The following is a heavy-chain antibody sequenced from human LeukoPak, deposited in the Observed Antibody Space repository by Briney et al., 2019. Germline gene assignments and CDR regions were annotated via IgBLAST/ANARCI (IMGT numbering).Heavy chain of an antibody. CDR2: ISSSGSTI. J-gene: IGHJ1*01. CDR3: ARARYYYDSSGYYYSSEYFQH. Sequence: PGGSLRLSCASSGFTFSDYYMSWIRQAPAKGREWGSYISSSGSTIYYTDSVKGRFTISRYNAKNSLYLQMNSLRAEATTAYYCARARYYYDSSGYYYSSEYFQHWGQGTLVTVSS. D-gene: IGHD3-22*01. CDR1: GFTFSDYY. V-gene: IGHV3-11*04.